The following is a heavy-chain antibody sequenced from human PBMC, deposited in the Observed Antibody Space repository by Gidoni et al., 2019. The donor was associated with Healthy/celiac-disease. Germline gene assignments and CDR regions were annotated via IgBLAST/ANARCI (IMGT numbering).Heavy chain of an antibody. CDR1: GVSFSGYY. CDR3: ARVPDGDYENAFDI. Sequence: QVQLQQWGAGLLTPSETLSLTCAVYGVSFSGYYWSWIRQPPGKGLEWIGEIHHSGSTNYNPSLKSRVTISVDTSKNQFSLKLSSVTAADTAVYYCARVPDGDYENAFDIWGQGTMVTVSS. CDR2: IHHSGST. D-gene: IGHD4-17*01. V-gene: IGHV4-34*01. J-gene: IGHJ3*02.